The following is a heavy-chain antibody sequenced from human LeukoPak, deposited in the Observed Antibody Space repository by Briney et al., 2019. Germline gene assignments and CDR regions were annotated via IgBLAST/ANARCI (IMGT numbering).Heavy chain of an antibody. D-gene: IGHD5-18*01. CDR2: ISWDGGGT. Sequence: GGSLRLSCAASGFTFDDYAMHWVRQAPGKGLEWVSLISWDGGGTYYADSVKGRFTISRDNSKNSLYLQMNSLRAEDTALYYCAKDLPNRITGYSYGPPFDWGQGTLVTVSS. CDR1: GFTFDDYA. CDR3: AKDLPNRITGYSYGPPFD. V-gene: IGHV3-43D*03. J-gene: IGHJ4*02.